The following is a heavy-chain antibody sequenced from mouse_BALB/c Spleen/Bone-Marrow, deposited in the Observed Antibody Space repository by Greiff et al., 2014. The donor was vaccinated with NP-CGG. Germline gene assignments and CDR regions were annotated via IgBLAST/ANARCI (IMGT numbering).Heavy chain of an antibody. V-gene: IGHV7-3*02. CDR1: GFTFTDYY. CDR2: IRNKANGYTT. J-gene: IGHJ4*01. CDR3: ARDDYYAMDY. Sequence: LVESGGGLVQPGGSLRLSCATSGFTFTDYYMSWVRQPPGKALEWLGFIRNKANGYTTEYSASVKGRFTISRDNSQSILYLQMNTLRAEDSATYYCARDDYYAMDYWGQGTSVTVSS.